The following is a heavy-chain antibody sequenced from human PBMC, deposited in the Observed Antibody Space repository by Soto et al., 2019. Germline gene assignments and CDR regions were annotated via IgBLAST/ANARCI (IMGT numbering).Heavy chain of an antibody. Sequence: QVLLVQSGAEVKKPGSSVKISCKASGGSFGNSAINWVRQTPGQGLEWLGGFIPVYRTLNYAQKFQGRGTITADESTGTAYMTLNSLASNDTAVYYCATGVIWIGYFTVDSWGQGTRVTVSS. D-gene: IGHD3-3*01. CDR1: GGSFGNSA. V-gene: IGHV1-69*01. CDR3: ATGVIWIGYFTVDS. J-gene: IGHJ4*02. CDR2: FIPVYRTL.